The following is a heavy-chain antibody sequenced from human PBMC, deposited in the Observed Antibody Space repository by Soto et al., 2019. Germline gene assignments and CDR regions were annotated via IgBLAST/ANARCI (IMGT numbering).Heavy chain of an antibody. D-gene: IGHD1-26*01. CDR1: GGTFSSYA. J-gene: IGHJ3*02. CDR3: ARDRGSGRVGDDAFDI. CDR2: IIPIFGTA. V-gene: IGHV1-69*13. Sequence: ASVKVSCKASGGTFSSYAISWVRQAPGQGLEWMGGIIPIFGTANYAQKFQGRVTITADESTSTAYMELSSLRSEDTAVYYCARDRGSGRVGDDAFDIWGQGTMVTVSS.